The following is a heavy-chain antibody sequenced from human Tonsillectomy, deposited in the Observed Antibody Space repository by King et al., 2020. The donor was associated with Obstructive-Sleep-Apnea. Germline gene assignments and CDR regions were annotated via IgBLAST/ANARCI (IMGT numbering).Heavy chain of an antibody. CDR2: IYYSGST. CDR3: ARGPYDFWSGYLTGYFDY. D-gene: IGHD3-3*01. J-gene: IGHJ4*02. CDR1: GGSISSSSYY. V-gene: IGHV4-39*07. Sequence: QLQESGPGLVKPSETLSLTCTVSGGSISSSSYYWGWIRQPPGKGPEWIGSIYYSGSTYYNPSLKSRVTISVDTSKNRFSLKLSSVTAADTAVYYCARGPYDFWSGYLTGYFDYWGQGTLVTVSS.